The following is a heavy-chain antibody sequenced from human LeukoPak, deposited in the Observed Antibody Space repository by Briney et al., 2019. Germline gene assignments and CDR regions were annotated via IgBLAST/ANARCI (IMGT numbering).Heavy chain of an antibody. J-gene: IGHJ6*03. V-gene: IGHV3-11*01. Sequence: GSLRLSCAASGFTFSDYYMSWIRQAPGKGLEWVSYISSSGSTIYYADSVKGRFTISRDNAKNSLYLQMNSLRAEDTAVYYCARGEVATILHFYYYYYMDVWGKGTTVTVSS. CDR2: ISSSGSTI. D-gene: IGHD5-12*01. CDR1: GFTFSDYY. CDR3: ARGEVATILHFYYYYYMDV.